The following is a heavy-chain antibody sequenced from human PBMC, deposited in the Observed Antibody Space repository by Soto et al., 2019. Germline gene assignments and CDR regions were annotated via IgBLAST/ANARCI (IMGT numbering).Heavy chain of an antibody. CDR1: GYTFTSYG. Sequence: ASVKVSCKASGYTFTSYGISWVRQAPGQGLEWMGWISPYNGNTNYAQELQGRVTMTTDTSTSTAYMELRSLRSDDTAVYYCARDMTTVAGRYYYGMDVWGQGTTVTVSS. D-gene: IGHD4-17*01. CDR2: ISPYNGNT. CDR3: ARDMTTVAGRYYYGMDV. J-gene: IGHJ6*02. V-gene: IGHV1-18*01.